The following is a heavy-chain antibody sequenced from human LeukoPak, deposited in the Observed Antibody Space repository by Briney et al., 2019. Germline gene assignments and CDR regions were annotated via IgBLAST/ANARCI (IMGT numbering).Heavy chain of an antibody. V-gene: IGHV3-23*01. CDR1: GFTFSSYA. Sequence: GGSLRLSCAASGFTFSSYAMSWVRLAPGRGLEWVSAISGSGGSTYYADSVKGRFTISRDNSKNTLYLQMNSLRAEDTAVYYCAKYCSSTSCQDYWGQGTLVTVSS. D-gene: IGHD2-2*01. CDR3: AKYCSSTSCQDY. J-gene: IGHJ4*02. CDR2: ISGSGGST.